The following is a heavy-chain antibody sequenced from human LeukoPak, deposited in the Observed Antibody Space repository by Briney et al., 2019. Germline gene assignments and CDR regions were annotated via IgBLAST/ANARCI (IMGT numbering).Heavy chain of an antibody. V-gene: IGHV3-48*03. CDR2: ISSSGSTI. D-gene: IGHD3-16*02. CDR1: GFTFSSYE. Sequence: PGGSLRLSCAASGFTFSSYEMNWVRQAPGKGLEWVSYISSSGSTIYYADSVKGRFTISRDNAKNSLYLQMNSLRAEDTAVYYCAREGGGYDYVWGSYRYFDYWGQGTLVTVSS. J-gene: IGHJ4*02. CDR3: AREGGGYDYVWGSYRYFDY.